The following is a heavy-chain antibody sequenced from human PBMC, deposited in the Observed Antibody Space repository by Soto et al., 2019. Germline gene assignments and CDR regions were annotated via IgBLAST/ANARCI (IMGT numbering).Heavy chain of an antibody. V-gene: IGHV4-34*01. CDR3: ARQKVSRFYGEVDFFDY. Sequence: SETLSLTCAIYGGSFSGYYWTWVRQSPGKGLEWIGEVTRSGSTNYNPSLKSRVTISIDTSNKHLSLHLSSVTAADTAVYYCARQKVSRFYGEVDFFDYWGLGTLVTVSS. D-gene: IGHD4-17*01. CDR2: VTRSGST. CDR1: GGSFSGYY. J-gene: IGHJ4*02.